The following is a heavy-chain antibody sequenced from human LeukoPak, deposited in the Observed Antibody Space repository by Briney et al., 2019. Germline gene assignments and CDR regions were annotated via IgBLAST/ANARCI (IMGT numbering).Heavy chain of an antibody. CDR3: AKGRIAAEGYYFDY. V-gene: IGHV3-53*01. CDR2: IYGGGRT. CDR1: GFTFSSYE. J-gene: IGHJ4*02. D-gene: IGHD6-6*01. Sequence: GGSLRLSCAASGFTFSSYEMNWVRQAPGKGLEWVSVIYGGGRTYYADSVKGRFIISRDSSKNTLYLQMNSLRAEDTAVYYCAKGRIAAEGYYFDYWGQGTLVTVSS.